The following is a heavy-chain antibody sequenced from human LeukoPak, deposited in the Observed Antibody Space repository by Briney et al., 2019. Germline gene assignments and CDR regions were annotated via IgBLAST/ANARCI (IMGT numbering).Heavy chain of an antibody. CDR2: IYSGGIT. CDR1: GGSISSTGSF. J-gene: IGHJ4*02. V-gene: IGHV4-39*07. D-gene: IGHD2-15*01. CDR3: WLGKVVAGYFNS. Sequence: SETLSLTCTVSGGSISSTGSFWGWIRQPPGKGLEWIGRIYSGGITYDNPSLKSRVTISEATSKHQFYLKMTSMAAAATAIYYCWLGKVVAGYFNSWGQGTLVTVSS.